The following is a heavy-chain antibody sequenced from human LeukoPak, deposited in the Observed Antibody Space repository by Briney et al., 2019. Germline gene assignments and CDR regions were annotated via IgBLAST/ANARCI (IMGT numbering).Heavy chain of an antibody. V-gene: IGHV3-23*01. J-gene: IGHJ6*02. CDR3: AKASSRYCSGGSCLYYYYGMDV. CDR2: TSGSGGST. CDR1: GFTFSTYA. Sequence: GRSLRLSCAASGFTFSTYAMSWVRQAPGKGLEWVSATSGSGGSTYYADSVKGRFTISRDNSKNTLYLQMNSLRAEDTAVYYCAKASSRYCSGGSCLYYYYGMDVWGQGTTVTASS. D-gene: IGHD2-15*01.